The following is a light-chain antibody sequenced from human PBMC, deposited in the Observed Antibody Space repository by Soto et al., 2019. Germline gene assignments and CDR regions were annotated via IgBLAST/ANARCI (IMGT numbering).Light chain of an antibody. J-gene: IGKJ4*01. Sequence: DIQMTQSPSTLSASVGDRVTITCRASQSISSWLAWYQQKPGKAPKLLIYAASSLQSGVPSRVSGSGSGTDFTLTISSLQPEDFATYYGQQANSFPLTFGGGTKVDIK. CDR2: AAS. CDR3: QQANSFPLT. CDR1: QSISSW. V-gene: IGKV1-12*01.